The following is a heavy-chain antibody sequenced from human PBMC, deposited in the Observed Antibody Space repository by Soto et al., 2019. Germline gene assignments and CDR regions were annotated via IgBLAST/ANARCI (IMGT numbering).Heavy chain of an antibody. CDR3: VKDIR. CDR1: GFSFSSQW. CDR2: INSDGNRI. J-gene: IGHJ4*02. Sequence: EVQLVESGGGLVQPGGSLRLSCAASGFSFSSQWMYWVRQSPGKGPVWVSYINSDGNRIGYADSVKGRFTISRDNAKNTLYLQMNSLRVEDTAVYYCVKDIRWGRGTLVTVS. V-gene: IGHV3-74*01.